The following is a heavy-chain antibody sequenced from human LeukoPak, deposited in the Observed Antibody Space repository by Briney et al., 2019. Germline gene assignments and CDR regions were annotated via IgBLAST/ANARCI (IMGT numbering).Heavy chain of an antibody. CDR1: GFTFSSYA. CDR3: TRVIVAVPGYFDYFDF. V-gene: IGHV3-7*01. Sequence: PGGSLRLSCAASGFTFSSYAMHWVRQAPGKGLEWVANINEDGSNKWHLGSVKGRFTVSRDNARNSLYLQMNSLRVEDTAVYYCTRVIVAVPGYFDYFDFWGQGVLVTVSS. J-gene: IGHJ4*02. D-gene: IGHD6-19*01. CDR2: INEDGSNK.